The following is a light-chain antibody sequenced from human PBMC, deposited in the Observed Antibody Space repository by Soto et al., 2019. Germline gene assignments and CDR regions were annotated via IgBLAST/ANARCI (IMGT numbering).Light chain of an antibody. CDR2: MAS. V-gene: IGKV1-5*03. Sequence: DIQVTQSASTLSASVGDRITITCRASQSISSSLAWYQQKPGKAPKLLIYMASNLQSGVPSRFGGAGSGTEFTLTISSLQPDDFATYYCQQYNSYQLTFGGRTKV. CDR1: QSISSS. CDR3: QQYNSYQLT. J-gene: IGKJ4*01.